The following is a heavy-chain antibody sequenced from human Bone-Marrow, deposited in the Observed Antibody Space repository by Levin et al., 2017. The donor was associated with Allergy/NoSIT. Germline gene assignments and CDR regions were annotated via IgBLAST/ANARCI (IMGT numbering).Heavy chain of an antibody. V-gene: IGHV4-61*02. J-gene: IGHJ4*02. Sequence: SETLSLTCTVSGGSISSGSYYWTWIRQPAGKGLEWIGRIYTSGSTNYSPSLKSRVTISADTSKNQFSLRLTSVTAADTAMYYCARESGYAARLDYWGQGTLVTVSS. CDR1: GGSISSGSYY. D-gene: IGHD3-16*01. CDR3: ARESGYAARLDY. CDR2: IYTSGST.